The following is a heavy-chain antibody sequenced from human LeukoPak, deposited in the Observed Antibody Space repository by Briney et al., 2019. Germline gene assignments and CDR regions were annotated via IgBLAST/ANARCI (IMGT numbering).Heavy chain of an antibody. CDR1: GYTFTSYG. Sequence: ASVKVSCKASGYTFTSYGISWVRQAPGQGLEWMGWISAYNGNTNYAQKLQGRVTMTTDTPTSTAYMELRSLRSDDTAVYYCARVRDYDFWSGYSGNFDYWGQGTLVTVSS. D-gene: IGHD3-3*01. CDR2: ISAYNGNT. J-gene: IGHJ4*02. V-gene: IGHV1-18*01. CDR3: ARVRDYDFWSGYSGNFDY.